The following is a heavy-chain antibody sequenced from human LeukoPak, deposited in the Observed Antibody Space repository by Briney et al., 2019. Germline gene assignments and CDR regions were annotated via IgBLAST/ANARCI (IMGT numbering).Heavy chain of an antibody. J-gene: IGHJ4*02. CDR2: IYYTGST. Sequence: SETLSLTCTVSGDSISSGSYYWSWIRQPAGKGLEWIGYIYYTGSTNYNPSLKSRVTMSVDTSKNQFSLNLKSVTPEDTAVYYCARNLIPEQLVLNFWGQGTLVTVSS. CDR1: GDSISSGSYY. CDR3: ARNLIPEQLVLNF. D-gene: IGHD6-13*01. V-gene: IGHV4-61*10.